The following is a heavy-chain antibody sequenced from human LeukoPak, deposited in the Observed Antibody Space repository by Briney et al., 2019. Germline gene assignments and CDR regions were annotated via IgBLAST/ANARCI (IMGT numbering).Heavy chain of an antibody. CDR2: ISGSDRTT. V-gene: IGHV3-23*01. J-gene: IGHJ4*02. CDR1: GFPFSILA. D-gene: IGHD3-22*01. Sequence: GGSLRLSCDASGFPFSILAMTWGRQAPGKGLEWVSSISGSDRTTYYADSVKGRFTISRDNSKNILYLQMNSLRADDTALYYCAKDGNYIDSSRYLIPFDYWGLGTLVTVSS. CDR3: AKDGNYIDSSRYLIPFDY.